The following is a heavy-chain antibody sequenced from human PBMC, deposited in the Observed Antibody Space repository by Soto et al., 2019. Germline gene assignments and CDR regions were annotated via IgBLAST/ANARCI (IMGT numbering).Heavy chain of an antibody. CDR2: IYYSGST. V-gene: IGHV4-61*01. J-gene: IGHJ4*02. CDR1: GGSVSSGSYY. CDR3: ARDIDY. Sequence: SETLSLTCTVSGGSVSSGSYYWSWIRQPPGKGLEWIGYIYYSGSTNYNPSLKSRVTISVDTSKDQFSLKLSSVTAADTAVYYCARDIDYWGQGTLVTVSS.